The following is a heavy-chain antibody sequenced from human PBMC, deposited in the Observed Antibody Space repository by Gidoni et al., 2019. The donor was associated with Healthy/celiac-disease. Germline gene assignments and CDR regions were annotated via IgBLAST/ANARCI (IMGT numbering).Heavy chain of an antibody. J-gene: IGHJ4*02. CDR2: SSNSGSTI. V-gene: IGHV3-11*01. D-gene: IGHD6-19*01. CDR3: ARDSSSGWYGVIDY. Sequence: QVQLVESGGGLVKPGGSPSLSGAASGFTFRDYYMSWIRPAPGQGLGCVSYSSNSGSTIYDAYAVKGRFTISRDNAKNSLYLQMNSLRAEDTAVYYCARDSSSGWYGVIDYWGQGTLVTVSS. CDR1: GFTFRDYY.